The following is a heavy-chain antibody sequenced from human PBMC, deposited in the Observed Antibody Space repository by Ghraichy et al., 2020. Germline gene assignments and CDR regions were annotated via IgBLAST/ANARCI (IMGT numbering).Heavy chain of an antibody. D-gene: IGHD2-2*01. CDR3: ARGGGGYCSSASCSRWFDP. V-gene: IGHV1-8*01. Sequence: XSVKVSCKASGYTFTSYDINWVRQATGQGLEWMGWMNPNSGKTGYAQKFQGRVTMTRNTSISTAFMELSSLRSEDTAVYYCARGGGGYCSSASCSRWFDPWGQGTXVTVSS. CDR2: MNPNSGKT. CDR1: GYTFTSYD. J-gene: IGHJ5*02.